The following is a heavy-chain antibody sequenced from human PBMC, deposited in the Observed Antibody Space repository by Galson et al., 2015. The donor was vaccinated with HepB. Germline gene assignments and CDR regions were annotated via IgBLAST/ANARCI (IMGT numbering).Heavy chain of an antibody. V-gene: IGHV1-24*01. J-gene: IGHJ4*02. CDR2: FDPEDGET. D-gene: IGHD6-13*01. Sequence: SVKVSCKVSGYTLTELSMHWVRRAPGKWLEWMGGFDPEDGETIYAQKFQGRVTMTEDTSTDTAYMELSSLRSEDTAVYYCATDSSWYSGRGALYYFDYWGQGTLVTVSS. CDR3: ATDSSWYSGRGALYYFDY. CDR1: GYTLTELS.